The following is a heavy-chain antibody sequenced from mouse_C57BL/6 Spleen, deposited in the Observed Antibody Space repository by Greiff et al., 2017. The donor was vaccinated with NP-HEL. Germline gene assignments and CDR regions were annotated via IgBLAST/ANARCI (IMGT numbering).Heavy chain of an antibody. CDR3: ARSYGSSYGYAMDY. J-gene: IGHJ4*01. CDR1: GYTFTSYW. D-gene: IGHD1-1*01. CDR2: IDPSDSET. V-gene: IGHV1-52*01. Sequence: VQLQQPGAELVRPGSSVKLSCKASGYTFTSYWMHWVKQRPIQGLEWIGNIDPSDSETHYNQKFKDKATLTVDKSSSTAYMQLSSLTSEDSAVYYCARSYGSSYGYAMDYWGQGTSVTVSS.